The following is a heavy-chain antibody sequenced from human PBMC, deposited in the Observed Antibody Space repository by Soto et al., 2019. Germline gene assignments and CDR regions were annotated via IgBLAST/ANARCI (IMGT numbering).Heavy chain of an antibody. V-gene: IGHV1-18*01. D-gene: IGHD2-15*01. CDR3: ARGDIVVVVAAFDF. CDR1: GYTFTNYG. J-gene: IGHJ4*02. CDR2: ISAYNGNT. Sequence: QVQLVQSGAEVKKPGASVKVSCKASGYTFTNYGINWVRQAPGQGLEWMGWISAYNGNTNYAQKLQGRVTMTTDTATRPAYMELRSLRSDDTAVYYWARGDIVVVVAAFDFWGQGTLVTVSS.